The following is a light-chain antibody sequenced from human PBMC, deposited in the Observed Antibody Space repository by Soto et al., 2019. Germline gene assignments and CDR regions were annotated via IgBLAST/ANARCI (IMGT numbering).Light chain of an antibody. V-gene: IGKV1-39*01. CDR2: AAY. Sequence: DIQMTQSPSSLSASVGDRVTITCRASQRISTHLNWYQQKPGKAPNLLIYAAYNLQSGLPSRFSGSGSGTDFTLTISSLEPEDFAVYYCQQRSNWPLTFGGGTKVDIK. CDR3: QQRSNWPLT. J-gene: IGKJ4*01. CDR1: QRISTH.